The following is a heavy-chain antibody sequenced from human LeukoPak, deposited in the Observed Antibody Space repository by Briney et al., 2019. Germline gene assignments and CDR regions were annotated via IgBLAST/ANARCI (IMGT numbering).Heavy chain of an antibody. CDR1: GFAFSSYA. J-gene: IGHJ4*02. V-gene: IGHV3-23*01. CDR2: ISSSGSTI. Sequence: GRSLRLSCAASGFAFSSYAMHWVRQAPGKGLEWVSYISSSGSTIYYADSVKGRFTISRDNSKNTLCLQMNSLRAEDTAVYYCAKDITSTLWGQGTLVTVSS. D-gene: IGHD3-10*01. CDR3: AKDITSTL.